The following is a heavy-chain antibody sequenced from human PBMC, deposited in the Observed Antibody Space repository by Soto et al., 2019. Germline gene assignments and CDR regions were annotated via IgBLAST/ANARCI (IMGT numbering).Heavy chain of an antibody. D-gene: IGHD3-9*01. CDR1: GFTFSSYA. CDR2: ISYDGSNK. CDR3: ARDARYYDILTGYQRYGMDV. V-gene: IGHV3-30-3*01. Sequence: GGSLRLSCAASGFTFSSYAMHWVRQAPGKGLEWVAVISYDGSNKYYADSVKGRFTISRDNSKNTLYLQMNSLRAEDTAVYYCARDARYYDILTGYQRYGMDVWGQGTTVTVSS. J-gene: IGHJ6*02.